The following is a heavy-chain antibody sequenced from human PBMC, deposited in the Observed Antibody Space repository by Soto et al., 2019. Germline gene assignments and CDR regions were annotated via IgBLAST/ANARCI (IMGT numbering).Heavy chain of an antibody. CDR1: GDTFTEYY. D-gene: IGHD2-21*02. V-gene: IGHV1-46*01. J-gene: IGHJ4*02. Sequence: QVQLMQSGAEVKKPGASVKVSCKASGDTFTEYYIHWVWQAPGQGLEWMGTVNPSGGHTTYAQHFLGRVTMSRDTSPSTLYMELTSLTSEDTAVYYCARGGHVVVVTAALDYWGQGTLVTVSS. CDR3: ARGGHVVVVTAALDY. CDR2: VNPSGGHT.